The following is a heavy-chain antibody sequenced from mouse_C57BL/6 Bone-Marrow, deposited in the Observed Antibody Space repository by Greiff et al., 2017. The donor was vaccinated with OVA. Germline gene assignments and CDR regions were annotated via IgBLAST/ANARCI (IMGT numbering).Heavy chain of an antibody. CDR1: GYAFSSYW. J-gene: IGHJ3*01. V-gene: IGHV1-80*01. D-gene: IGHD2-4*01. CDR3: ARAPIYYDYAWFAY. Sequence: QVQLQQSGAELVKPGASVKISCKASGYAFSSYWMNWVKQRPGQGLEWIGQIYPGDGGTNYNGKFKGKATLTADKSSSTAYMQLSSLTSEDSAVYFCARAPIYYDYAWFAYWGKGTLVTVSA. CDR2: IYPGDGGT.